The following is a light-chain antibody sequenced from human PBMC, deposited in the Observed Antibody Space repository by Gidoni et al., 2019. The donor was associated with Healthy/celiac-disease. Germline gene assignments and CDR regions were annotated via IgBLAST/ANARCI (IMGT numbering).Light chain of an antibody. CDR2: GAS. J-gene: IGKJ4*01. CDR1: QSVSSSY. CDR3: QQYGSSPPLT. V-gene: IGKV3-20*01. Sequence: VLTQSPGTLSLSPGERATLSCRASQSVSSSYLAWYQQKPGQAPRLLIYGASSRATGIPDRFSGSGSGTDFTLTISRLEPEDFAVYYCQQYGSSPPLTFGGGTKVEIK.